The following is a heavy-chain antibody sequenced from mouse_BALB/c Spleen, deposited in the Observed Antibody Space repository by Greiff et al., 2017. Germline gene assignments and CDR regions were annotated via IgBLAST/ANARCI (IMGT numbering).Heavy chain of an antibody. J-gene: IGHJ2*01. Sequence: VQLQQSGPELVKPGASVKISCKASGYSFTGYFMNWVMQSHGKSLEWIGRINPYNGDTFYNQKFKGKATLTVDKSSSTAHMELRSLASEDSAVYYCAREENYYGSSLYFDYWGQGTTLTVSS. CDR1: GYSFTGYF. CDR2: INPYNGDT. D-gene: IGHD1-1*01. CDR3: AREENYYGSSLYFDY. V-gene: IGHV1-20*02.